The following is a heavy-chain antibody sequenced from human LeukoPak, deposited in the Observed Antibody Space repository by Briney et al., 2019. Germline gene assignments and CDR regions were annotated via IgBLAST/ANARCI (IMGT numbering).Heavy chain of an antibody. D-gene: IGHD6-6*01. CDR3: ARNIEYSSSSVPGY. J-gene: IGHJ4*02. V-gene: IGHV3-53*01. CDR1: GFTVSSNY. Sequence: PGGSLRLXCAASGFTVSSNYMSWVRPAPGKGLESVSVIYSSGSTYYADSVKGRFTISRDNSKNTLYLQMNSLRAEDTAVYYCARNIEYSSSSVPGYWGQGTLVTVSS. CDR2: IYSSGST.